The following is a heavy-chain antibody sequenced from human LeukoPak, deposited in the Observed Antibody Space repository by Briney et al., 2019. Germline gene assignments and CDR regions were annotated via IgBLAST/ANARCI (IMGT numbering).Heavy chain of an antibody. CDR3: AKLYTGDYFTDLEY. CDR1: GFTFSIYG. CDR2: ISYDGSNK. D-gene: IGHD4-17*01. Sequence: GRSLRLSCVASGFTFSIYGMHWVRQAPGKGLEWVAVISYDGSNKYYADSVKRRFTISKDNSKNTLYLQMNSLRAEDTAVYYCAKLYTGDYFTDLEYWGQGTLVTVSS. V-gene: IGHV3-30*18. J-gene: IGHJ4*02.